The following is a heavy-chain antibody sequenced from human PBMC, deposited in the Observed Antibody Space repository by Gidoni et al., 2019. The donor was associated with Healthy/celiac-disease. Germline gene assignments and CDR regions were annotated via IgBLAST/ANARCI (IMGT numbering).Heavy chain of an antibody. CDR3: ARDLRRLTGTRRSRTFIGWFDP. CDR1: GYTFPSYG. D-gene: IGHD1-20*01. V-gene: IGHV1-18*01. CDR2: ISAYNGNT. Sequence: QVQLVQSGAEVKTPGASVKVSCKASGYTFPSYGISWVRQAPGQGLEWMGWISAYNGNTNYAQKLQGRVTMTTDTSTSTAYMELRSLRSDDTAVYYCARDLRRLTGTRRSRTFIGWFDPWGQGTLVTVSS. J-gene: IGHJ5*02.